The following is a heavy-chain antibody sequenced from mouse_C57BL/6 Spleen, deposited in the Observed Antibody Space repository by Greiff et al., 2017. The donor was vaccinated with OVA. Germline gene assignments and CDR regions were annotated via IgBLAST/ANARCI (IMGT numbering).Heavy chain of an antibody. V-gene: IGHV1-81*01. CDR2: IYPRSGNT. Sequence: VKLVESGAELARPGASVKLSCKASGYTFTSYGISWVKQRTGQGLEWIGEIYPRSGNTYYNEKFKGKATLTADKSSSTAYMELRSLTSEDSAVYFCARSELGLGDYWGQGTTLTVSS. CDR1: GYTFTSYG. D-gene: IGHD4-1*01. J-gene: IGHJ2*01. CDR3: ARSELGLGDY.